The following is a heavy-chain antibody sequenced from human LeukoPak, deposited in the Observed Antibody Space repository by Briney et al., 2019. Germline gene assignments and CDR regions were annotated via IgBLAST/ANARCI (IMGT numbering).Heavy chain of an antibody. Sequence: GGSLRLSCAASGFIFSSYWMHWVRQAPGKGLVWVAHISPDGSSALCADSVRGRFTISRDNADNTLYLQLNSLRAEDTAVYYCARVSFCPRCHFDYWGQGTLVTVSS. J-gene: IGHJ4*02. V-gene: IGHV3-74*03. D-gene: IGHD2/OR15-2a*01. CDR2: ISPDGSSA. CDR1: GFIFSSYW. CDR3: ARVSFCPRCHFDY.